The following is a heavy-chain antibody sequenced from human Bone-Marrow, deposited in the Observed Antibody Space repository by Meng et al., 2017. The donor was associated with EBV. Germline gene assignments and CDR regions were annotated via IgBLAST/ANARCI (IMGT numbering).Heavy chain of an antibody. D-gene: IGHD3-10*01. CDR3: ASESGRGFTPDY. V-gene: IGHV1-69*01. J-gene: IGHJ4*02. Sequence: QVQSVQSGAEVKKPGASVKGSCKTSGGTFSSDAISWVRQAPGQGLVWLGGLIPMSGAPYYAQNFQGRVTITADESTSTHYMELSNLRSEDTAMYYCASESGRGFTPDYWGQGTLVTVSS. CDR2: LIPMSGAP. CDR1: GGTFSSDA.